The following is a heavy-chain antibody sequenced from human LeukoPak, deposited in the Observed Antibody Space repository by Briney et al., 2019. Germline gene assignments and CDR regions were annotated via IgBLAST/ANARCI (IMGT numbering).Heavy chain of an antibody. CDR3: TSTGILGATTGVGLFDY. Sequence: GGSLRLSCAASGFTVSSNYMSWVRQAPGKGLEWVSGINWNGGSTNYADSVKGRFTISRDNAKNSLYLQMNSLRAEDTALYYCTSTGILGATTGVGLFDYWGQGTLVTVSS. CDR1: GFTVSSNY. D-gene: IGHD1-26*01. CDR2: INWNGGST. V-gene: IGHV3-20*04. J-gene: IGHJ4*02.